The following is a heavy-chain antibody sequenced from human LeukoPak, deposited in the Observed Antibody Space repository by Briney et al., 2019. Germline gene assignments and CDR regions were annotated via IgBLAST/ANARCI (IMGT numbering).Heavy chain of an antibody. CDR3: ARVFRYCSGGSCYSWAGLDY. J-gene: IGHJ4*02. V-gene: IGHV4-34*01. D-gene: IGHD2-15*01. CDR2: INHSGST. CDR1: GGSFSGYY. Sequence: SETLSFTCAVYGGSFSGYYWSWIRQPPGKGLEWIGEINHSGSTNYNPSLKSRVTISVDTSKNQFSLKLSSVTAADTAVYYCARVFRYCSGGSCYSWAGLDYWGQGTLVTVSS.